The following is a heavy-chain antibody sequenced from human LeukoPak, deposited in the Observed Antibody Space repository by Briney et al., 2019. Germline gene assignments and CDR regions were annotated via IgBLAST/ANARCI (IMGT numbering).Heavy chain of an antibody. D-gene: IGHD4-11*01. CDR3: ARGGDYRNYASFSRNDY. Sequence: GGSRRLACTASGFTFSSYSMNWLRQAPGEGLEWVASISGGSSHIHYADSVKGRFTIFRDNAKNSLHLQMNSLRAEDTAVYYCARGGDYRNYASFSRNDYWGQGTLVTVSS. V-gene: IGHV3-21*01. J-gene: IGHJ4*02. CDR1: GFTFSSYS. CDR2: ISGGSSHI.